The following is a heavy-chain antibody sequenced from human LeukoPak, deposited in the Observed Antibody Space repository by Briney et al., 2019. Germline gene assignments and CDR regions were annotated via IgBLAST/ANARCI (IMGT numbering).Heavy chain of an antibody. D-gene: IGHD5-18*01. CDR3: ARFPNTAMVMGLEYYYYGMDV. V-gene: IGHV1-46*01. CDR1: GYTFTSYY. CDR2: INPSGGST. J-gene: IGHJ6*02. Sequence: GASVKVSCKASGYTFTSYYMHWVRQAPGQGLKWMGIINPSGGSTSYAQKFQGRVTMTRDTSTSTVYMELSSLRSEDTAVYYCARFPNTAMVMGLEYYYYGMDVWGQGTTVTVSS.